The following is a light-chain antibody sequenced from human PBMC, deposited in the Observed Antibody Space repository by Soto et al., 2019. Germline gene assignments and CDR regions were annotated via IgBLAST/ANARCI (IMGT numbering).Light chain of an antibody. J-gene: IGKJ4*01. CDR2: GAS. V-gene: IGKV3-20*01. CDR1: QSVSSSY. CDR3: QKYCSSPFT. Sequence: EIVLTQSPGTLSLSPGERATLSCRASQSVSSSYLAWYQQKPGQAPRLLIYGASSRSTGIPGRFSGSGSGTAFTLTISRLKPEDGAVYYCQKYCSSPFTFVGGTKVEIK.